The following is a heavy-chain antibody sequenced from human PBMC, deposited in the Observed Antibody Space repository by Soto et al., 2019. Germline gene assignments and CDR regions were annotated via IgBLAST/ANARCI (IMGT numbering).Heavy chain of an antibody. CDR2: IYYSGST. Sequence: PSETLSLTCTVSGGSVSSGSYYWSWIRQPPGKGLEWIGYIYYSGSTNYNPSLKSRVTISVDTSKNQFSLKLSSVTAADTAVYYCARIHARNWNGLDYYYYGMDVWGQGTTVTV. CDR1: GGSVSSGSYY. CDR3: ARIHARNWNGLDYYYYGMDV. V-gene: IGHV4-61*01. J-gene: IGHJ6*02. D-gene: IGHD1-20*01.